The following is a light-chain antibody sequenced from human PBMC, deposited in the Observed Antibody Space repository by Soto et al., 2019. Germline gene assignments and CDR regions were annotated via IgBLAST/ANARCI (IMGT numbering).Light chain of an antibody. V-gene: IGKV3-20*01. Sequence: EIVLTQSPGTLSLSPGDRATLSCRTSQSGSSSYLAWYQQKPGQAPRLLIYGTSSRATRIPYRFSGSGSVTDFTLTVNRLEPEDFAVYYCQQYSNSPNTFVQGTKVEIE. CDR2: GTS. CDR3: QQYSNSPNT. J-gene: IGKJ2*01. CDR1: QSGSSSY.